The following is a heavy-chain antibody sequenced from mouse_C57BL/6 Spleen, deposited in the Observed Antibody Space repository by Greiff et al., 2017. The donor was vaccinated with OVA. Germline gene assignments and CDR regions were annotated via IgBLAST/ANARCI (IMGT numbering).Heavy chain of an antibody. CDR2: ISSGSNTI. V-gene: IGHV5-17*01. CDR3: ARREYYDCDGAWFAG. Sequence: EVKVVESGGGLVKPGGSLKLSCAASGFTFSDYGMHWVRQAPEKGLEWVAYISSGSNTIYYADTVKGRFTISRDNTKNTLFLQMNSLRSEDTAMYYGARREYYDCDGAWFAGWGKRTMVTVSA. CDR1: GFTFSDYG. D-gene: IGHD2-4*01. J-gene: IGHJ3*01.